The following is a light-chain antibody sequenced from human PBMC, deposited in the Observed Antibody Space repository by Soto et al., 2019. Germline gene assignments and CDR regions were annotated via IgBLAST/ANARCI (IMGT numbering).Light chain of an antibody. J-gene: IGKJ4*01. Sequence: DIQMTQSPYSLSTSVGDRVTITCRTSQSVSTYLNWYQQRPGKAPKLLIYGASSLQSGVPSRFSGSGSGTHFTLTISRLQPDGFATYYCHEGSTLFTFGGGTKVEIK. CDR2: GAS. CDR3: HEGSTLFT. CDR1: QSVSTY. V-gene: IGKV1-39*01.